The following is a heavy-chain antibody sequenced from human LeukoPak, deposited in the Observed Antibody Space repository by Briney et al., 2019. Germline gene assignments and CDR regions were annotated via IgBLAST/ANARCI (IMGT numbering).Heavy chain of an antibody. CDR1: GFTFSSYA. Sequence: GGSLRLSCAASGFTFSSYAMSWVRQAPGKGLEWVSAISGSGGSTYYADSVKGRFTISRDNSKNTLYLQMNSLRAEDTAVYYCAKDSSGWYWGNYFDYWGQGTLVTVSS. J-gene: IGHJ4*02. D-gene: IGHD6-19*01. V-gene: IGHV3-23*01. CDR3: AKDSSGWYWGNYFDY. CDR2: ISGSGGST.